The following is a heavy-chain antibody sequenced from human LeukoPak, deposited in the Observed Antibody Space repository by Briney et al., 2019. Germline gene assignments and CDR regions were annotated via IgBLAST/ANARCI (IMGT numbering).Heavy chain of an antibody. CDR3: VHCGGDCYPCCGMDV. V-gene: IGHV3-23*01. Sequence: HPGGSLRLSCAASGFTFSTYAMSWVRQAPGKGLEWVSVISGGGGSTYYEDSVKGWFTISRDNSKSTLYLQMNSLRAEDTAVYYCVHCGGDCYPCCGMDVWGQGITVTVSS. D-gene: IGHD2-21*02. CDR1: GFTFSTYA. CDR2: ISGGGGST. J-gene: IGHJ6*02.